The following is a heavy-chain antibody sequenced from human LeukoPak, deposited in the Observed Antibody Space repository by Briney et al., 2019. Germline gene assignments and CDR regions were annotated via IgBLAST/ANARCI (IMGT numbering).Heavy chain of an antibody. D-gene: IGHD6-6*01. CDR2: INHSGST. J-gene: IGHJ5*02. CDR1: GGSFSGYY. V-gene: IGHV4-34*01. Sequence: PSETLSLTCAVYGGSFSGYYWSWIRQPPGKGLEWIGEINHSGSTNYNPSLKSRVTISVDTSKNQFSLKLSSVTAADTAVYYCARRPYRSSSLGGWFDPWGQGTLVTVSS. CDR3: ARRPYRSSSLGGWFDP.